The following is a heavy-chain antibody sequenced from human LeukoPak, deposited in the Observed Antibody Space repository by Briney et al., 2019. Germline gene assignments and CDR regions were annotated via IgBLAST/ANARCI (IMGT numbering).Heavy chain of an antibody. CDR2: VNPNSGGT. CDR3: ARGESGVYTVTTSWFDP. V-gene: IGHV1-2*02. Sequence: ASVKVSCKASGYTFTGYYLHWVRQAPGPGLEWMGLVNPNSGGTNYAQKFQGRVTMTRDTSIRTAYMELSRLRPDDTAVYYCARGESGVYTVTTSWFDPWGQGTLVTVSS. D-gene: IGHD4-17*01. J-gene: IGHJ5*02. CDR1: GYTFTGYY.